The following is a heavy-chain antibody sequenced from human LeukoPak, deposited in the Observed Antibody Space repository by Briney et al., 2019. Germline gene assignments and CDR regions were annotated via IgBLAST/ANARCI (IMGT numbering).Heavy chain of an antibody. V-gene: IGHV3-23*01. Sequence: GGSLRLSSAASGFTFSSNPMTGVRQGPGKGLERVLGISDSGSGTNDADSVKGRFTITRNNSKNTVHLQMNILRAKDTAMYYCARVDYGDYDFDYWGQGTLVTVPS. D-gene: IGHD4-17*01. CDR2: ISDSGSGT. CDR1: GFTFSSNP. CDR3: ARVDYGDYDFDY. J-gene: IGHJ4*02.